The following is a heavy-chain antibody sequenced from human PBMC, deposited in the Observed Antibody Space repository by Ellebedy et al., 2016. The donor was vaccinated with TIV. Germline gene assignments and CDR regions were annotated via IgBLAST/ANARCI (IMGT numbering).Heavy chain of an antibody. J-gene: IGHJ4*02. CDR2: IRASGEET. D-gene: IGHD6-19*01. CDR3: GQVGGWFVVDS. CDR1: GFSFGNYA. V-gene: IGHV3-23*01. Sequence: GGSLRLXXAASGFSFGNYAMTWVRQAPGKGLEWVSAIRASGEETYNAGSVKGRFTISRDNSKNTLYLQLNSLRAEDTAVYYCGQVGGWFVVDSWGQGTLVTVSS.